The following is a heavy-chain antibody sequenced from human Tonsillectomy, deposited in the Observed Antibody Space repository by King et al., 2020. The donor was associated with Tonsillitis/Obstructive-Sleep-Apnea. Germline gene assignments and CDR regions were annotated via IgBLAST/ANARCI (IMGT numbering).Heavy chain of an antibody. D-gene: IGHD3-16*01. J-gene: IGHJ4*02. V-gene: IGHV3-43*01. CDR2: ISWDGVSI. CDR1: GFTFDDYT. Sequence: VQLVESGGVVVQPGGSLRLSCAASGFTFDDYTMLWVRQAPGKGLEWVSLISWDGVSIYYADSVKGRFTISRDNSKNSLYLQMNSLRTEDTALYYCAKESSSSSGYDFIWGTFIDFWGQGTLVTVSS. CDR3: AKESSSSSGYDFIWGTFIDF.